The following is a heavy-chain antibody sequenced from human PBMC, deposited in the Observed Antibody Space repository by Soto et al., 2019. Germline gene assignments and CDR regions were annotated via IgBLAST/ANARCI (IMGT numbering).Heavy chain of an antibody. CDR3: AKEGPITNWYFDY. Sequence: QVQLVESEGGVVQPGRSLRLSCTASGFTFSNYGRHWVRQAPGKGLEWVTVISYDGNVAYYADSVKGRFTSSRDNSKNTLYLRTEDTAVYYCAKEGPITNWYFDYWGQGTLVTVSS. CDR1: GFTFSNYG. J-gene: IGHJ4*02. V-gene: IGHV3-30*18. CDR2: ISYDGNVA. D-gene: IGHD1-1*01.